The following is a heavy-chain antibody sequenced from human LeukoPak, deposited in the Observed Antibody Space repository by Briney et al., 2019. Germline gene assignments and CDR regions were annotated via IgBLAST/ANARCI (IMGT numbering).Heavy chain of an antibody. Sequence: SETLSLTCAVSGGSFSGYYWSWIRQPPGKGLEWIGEINHSGSTNYHPSLKSRVNISVDTSKTQFSLKLSSVTAADTAVYYCARGPYCSSTSCYLRGWFDPWGQGTLVTVSS. D-gene: IGHD2-2*01. CDR2: INHSGST. J-gene: IGHJ5*02. V-gene: IGHV4-34*01. CDR3: ARGPYCSSTSCYLRGWFDP. CDR1: GGSFSGYY.